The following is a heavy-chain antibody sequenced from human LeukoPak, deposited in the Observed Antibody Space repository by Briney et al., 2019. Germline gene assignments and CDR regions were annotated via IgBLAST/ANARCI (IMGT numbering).Heavy chain of an antibody. D-gene: IGHD3-10*01. CDR3: ARGYLEDY. CDR2: IYSGGTI. V-gene: IGHV3-66*01. CDR1: GFTVGSNY. J-gene: IGHJ4*02. Sequence: GGSLRLSCAASGFTVGSNYMTWVRRAPGKGLEWVSVIYSGGTIYYADSVRGRFTISRDNSKNTLYLQMNSLRVEDTAVYFCARGYLEDYWGQGTLVTVSS.